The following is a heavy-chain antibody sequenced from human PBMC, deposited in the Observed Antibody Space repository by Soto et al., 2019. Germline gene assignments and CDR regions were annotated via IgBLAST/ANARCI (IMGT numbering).Heavy chain of an antibody. V-gene: IGHV4-38-2*01. CDR1: GYSISSGYY. CDR3: ARVGGSYYDFWSGYYRDRVYYYSGMDV. CDR2: IYHSGST. J-gene: IGHJ6*02. D-gene: IGHD3-3*01. Sequence: PSETLSLTCAVSGYSISSGYYWGWIRQPPGKGLEWIGSIYHSGSTYYNPSLKSRVTISVDTSKNQFSLKLSSVTAADTAVYYCARVGGSYYDFWSGYYRDRVYYYSGMDVWGQGTTVTVS.